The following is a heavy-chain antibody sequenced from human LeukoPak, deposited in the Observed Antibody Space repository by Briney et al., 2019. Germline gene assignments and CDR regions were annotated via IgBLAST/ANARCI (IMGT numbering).Heavy chain of an antibody. Sequence: PSETLSLTCTVSGYSISSGYYWGWIRQPPGKGLEWIGSIYHSGSTYYNPSLKSRVTISVDTSKNQFSLKLSSVTAADTAVYYCARDFRFEGLLWFGQGVFDTWGQGTMVTVSS. CDR2: IYHSGST. CDR3: ARDFRFEGLLWFGQGVFDT. CDR1: GYSISSGYY. V-gene: IGHV4-38-2*02. D-gene: IGHD3-10*01. J-gene: IGHJ3*02.